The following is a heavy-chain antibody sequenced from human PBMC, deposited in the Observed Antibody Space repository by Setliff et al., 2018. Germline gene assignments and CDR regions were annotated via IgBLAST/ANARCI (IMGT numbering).Heavy chain of an antibody. J-gene: IGHJ6*03. CDR3: ARDSRGNPPNYMDV. CDR1: GGSISSYY. V-gene: IGHV4-4*07. CDR2: IYTSGST. Sequence: ASETLSLTCTVSGGSISSYYWSWIRQPAGKGLEWIGRIYTSGSTNYNPSLKSRVTMSVDTSKNQFSLKLSSVTAADTAVYYCARDSRGNPPNYMDVWGKGTTVTVSS.